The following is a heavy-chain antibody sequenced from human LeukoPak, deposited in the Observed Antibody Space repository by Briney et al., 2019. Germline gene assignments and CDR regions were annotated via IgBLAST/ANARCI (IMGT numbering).Heavy chain of an antibody. Sequence: GGPLRLSCAASGFTFSSYAMSWVRQAPRKGLEWVSAISGSGGSTYYADSVKGRFTVSRDSSKNTLYLQMNSLRAEDTAVYYCAKRPADCSSTSCPLINYYYYGMDVWGQGTTVTVSS. J-gene: IGHJ6*02. D-gene: IGHD2-2*01. CDR3: AKRPADCSSTSCPLINYYYYGMDV. V-gene: IGHV3-23*01. CDR2: ISGSGGST. CDR1: GFTFSSYA.